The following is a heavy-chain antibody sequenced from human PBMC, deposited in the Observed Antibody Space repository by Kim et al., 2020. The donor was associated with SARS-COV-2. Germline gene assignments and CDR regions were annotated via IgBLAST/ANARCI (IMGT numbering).Heavy chain of an antibody. CDR3: VRESRDYYYGLDV. D-gene: IGHD2-2*01. V-gene: IGHV1-2*06. Sequence: ASVKVSCKASEYTLTGHYIHWLRQAPGQGLEWMGRGNFNTGDTNYADKFKGGVTMTRATSVSTAFMELNSLKSDDTAVHFCVRESRDYYYGLDVSGPGTTVTVSS. CDR2: GNFNTGDT. CDR1: EYTLTGHY. J-gene: IGHJ6*02.